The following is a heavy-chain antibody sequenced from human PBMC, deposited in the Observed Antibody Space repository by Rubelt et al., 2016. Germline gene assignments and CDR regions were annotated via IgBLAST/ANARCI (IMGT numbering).Heavy chain of an antibody. D-gene: IGHD7-27*01. CDR2: IYPGDSDT. V-gene: IGHV5-51*01. Sequence: EVQLVQSGAEVKKPGESLKISCKGSGYSFTSYWIGWVRQMPGKGLEWMGIIYPGDSDTRYSPVLHGRGTLSAGYSVRTRHLLWSSLTAAATAVYYCAAPGEVQRGVAFDTWGKGTMVPASS. J-gene: IGHJ3*02. CDR1: GYSFTSYW. CDR3: AAPGEVQRGVAFDT.